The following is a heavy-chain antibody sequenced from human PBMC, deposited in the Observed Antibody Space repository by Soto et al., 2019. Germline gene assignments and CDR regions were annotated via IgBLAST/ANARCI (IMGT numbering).Heavy chain of an antibody. V-gene: IGHV4-4*07. CDR3: ARYSNNWFQTEGMDV. CDR1: VDSISTYY. Sequence: PSETLSLTCTVSVDSISTYYWSWIRRPAGKGLEWIGRIDAGGNTNYNPSLKSRVTMSADTSKKQFSLKLTSVTAADTAVYYCARYSNNWFQTEGMDVWGQGTTVTVSS. CDR2: IDAGGNT. J-gene: IGHJ6*02. D-gene: IGHD1-20*01.